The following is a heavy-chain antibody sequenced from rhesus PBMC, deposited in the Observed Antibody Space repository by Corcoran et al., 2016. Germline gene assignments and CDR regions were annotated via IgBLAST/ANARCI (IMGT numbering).Heavy chain of an antibody. CDR2: ITYSGST. CDR3: ARFTVTTERDAFDF. CDR1: GGSISSGYYH. J-gene: IGHJ3*01. V-gene: IGHV4-122*02. Sequence: QVQLQESGPGLVKPSETLSLTCAVSGGSISSGYYHWSWIRQPPGKGLEWIDYITYSGSTSYNPSLKSRVTISRDTSKNQFSLKLSSVTAADTAVYYCARFTVTTERDAFDFWGQGLRVTVSS. D-gene: IGHD4-23*01.